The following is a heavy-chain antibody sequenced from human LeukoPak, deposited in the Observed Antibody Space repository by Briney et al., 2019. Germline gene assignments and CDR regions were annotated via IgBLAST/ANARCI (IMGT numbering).Heavy chain of an antibody. Sequence: PSETLSLTCSVSGDFISTSKSYWSWIRQPPGKGLEWIGEINHSGSTNYNPSLKSRVTISVDTSKNQFSLKLSSATAADTAVYYCARRTGSGVDYWGQGTLVTVSS. CDR3: ARRTGSGVDY. D-gene: IGHD3-10*01. J-gene: IGHJ4*02. CDR2: INHSGST. V-gene: IGHV4-39*07. CDR1: GDFISTSKSY.